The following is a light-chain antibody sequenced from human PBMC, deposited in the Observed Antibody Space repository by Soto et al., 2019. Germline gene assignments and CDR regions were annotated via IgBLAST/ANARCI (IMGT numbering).Light chain of an antibody. V-gene: IGKV3-11*01. Sequence: EIVLTQSPATLSLSPGERATLSCRASQSVSSYLAWYQQKPGQAPRLLIYDASNRATGIPARFSGSGSGTDLTLTLSSLEPEHFAVYYCQQRSNWPPAWTFGQGTKVEIK. CDR3: QQRSNWPPAWT. J-gene: IGKJ1*01. CDR1: QSVSSY. CDR2: DAS.